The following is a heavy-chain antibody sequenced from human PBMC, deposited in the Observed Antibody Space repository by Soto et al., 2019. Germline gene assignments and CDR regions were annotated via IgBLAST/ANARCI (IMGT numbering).Heavy chain of an antibody. V-gene: IGHV1-2*02. D-gene: IGHD6-6*01. CDR2: INPNSGGT. CDR3: ARAEGYSSSPQGANYYYYGMDV. CDR1: GYTFTGYY. Sequence: GASVKVSFKASGYTFTGYYMHWVRQAPGQGLEWMGWINPNSGGTNYAQKFQGRVTMTRDTSISTAYMELSRLRSDDTAVYYCARAEGYSSSPQGANYYYYGMDVWGQGTTVTVSS. J-gene: IGHJ6*02.